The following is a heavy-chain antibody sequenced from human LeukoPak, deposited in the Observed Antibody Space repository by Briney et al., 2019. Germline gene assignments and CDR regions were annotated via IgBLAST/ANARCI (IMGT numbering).Heavy chain of an antibody. J-gene: IGHJ5*02. V-gene: IGHV3-20*04. CDR1: GFTFDDYG. Sequence: GGSLRLSCAASGFTFDDYGMSWVRQAPGKGLEWVSGINWNGGSTGYADSVKGRFTISRDNAKNSLYLQMNSLRAEDTAVYYCARETSDYYGSGSSHRFDPWGQGTLVTVSS. CDR2: INWNGGST. CDR3: ARETSDYYGSGSSHRFDP. D-gene: IGHD3-10*01.